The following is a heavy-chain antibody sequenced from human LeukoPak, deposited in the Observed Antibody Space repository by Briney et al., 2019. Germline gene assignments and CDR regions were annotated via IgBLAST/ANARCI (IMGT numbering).Heavy chain of an antibody. J-gene: IGHJ4*01. Sequence: ASVKVSCKASGYTLSSFGINWMRQAPGQGLEWVGWISAYNGDTNYAQKVQGRVTTTTDTSTSTAYMDLRSLRSDDTAVYYCARGGYYGSGSFPDYWGQGTLVSVSS. CDR1: GYTLSSFG. CDR3: ARGGYYGSGSFPDY. D-gene: IGHD3-10*01. CDR2: ISAYNGDT. V-gene: IGHV1-18*01.